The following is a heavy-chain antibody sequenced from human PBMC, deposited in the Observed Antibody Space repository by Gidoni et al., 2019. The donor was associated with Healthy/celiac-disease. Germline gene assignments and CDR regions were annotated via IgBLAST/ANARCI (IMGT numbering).Heavy chain of an antibody. Sequence: EVQLVESGGGLVKPGGSLRLSCAASGFTFSSYSMNWVRQAPGKGLEWVSSISSSSSYIYYADSVKGRFTISRDNAKNSLYLQMNSLRAEDTAVYYCARDFDYGDYGVFDYWGQGTLVTVSS. CDR2: ISSSSSYI. V-gene: IGHV3-21*01. J-gene: IGHJ4*02. D-gene: IGHD4-17*01. CDR3: ARDFDYGDYGVFDY. CDR1: GFTFSSYS.